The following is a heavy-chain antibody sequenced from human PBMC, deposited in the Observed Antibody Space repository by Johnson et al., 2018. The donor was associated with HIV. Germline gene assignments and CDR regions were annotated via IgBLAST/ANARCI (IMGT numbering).Heavy chain of an antibody. CDR1: GFTFSNAW. V-gene: IGHV3-15*01. Sequence: VQLVESGGGLVKPGGSLRLSCAASGFTFSNAWMSWVRQAPGKGLEWVGRIKSKTDGGTTDYAAPVNGRFTISRDDSKNTLYLQMNSLKTEDTAVYYCTTYSIIHAFDIWGQGTMVTVSS. CDR3: TTYSIIHAFDI. CDR2: IKSKTDGGTT. D-gene: IGHD6-13*01. J-gene: IGHJ3*02.